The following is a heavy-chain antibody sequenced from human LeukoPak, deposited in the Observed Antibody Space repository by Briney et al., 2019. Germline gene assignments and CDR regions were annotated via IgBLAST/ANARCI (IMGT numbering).Heavy chain of an antibody. V-gene: IGHV4-39*07. CDR2: IYYSGST. J-gene: IGHJ4*02. D-gene: IGHD3-22*01. CDR3: ARAEYYYDSSGYPLSYFDY. CDR1: GGSISSSSYY. Sequence: SETLSLTCTVSGGSISSSSYYWGWIRQPPGKGLEWIGSIYYSGSTYYNPSLKSRVTISVDTSKNQFSLKLSSVTAADTAVYYCARAEYYYDSSGYPLSYFDYWGQGTLSPSPQ.